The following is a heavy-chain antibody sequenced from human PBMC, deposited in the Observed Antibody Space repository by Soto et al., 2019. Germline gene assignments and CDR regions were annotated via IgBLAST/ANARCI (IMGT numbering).Heavy chain of an antibody. Sequence: PSETLSLTCAVYGGSFSGYYWSWIRQPPGKGLEWIGEINHSGSTNYNPSLKSRVTISVDTSKNQFSLKLSSVTAADTAVYYCARGGQGDVVVPAAMLFFDYWGQGTLVTVSS. D-gene: IGHD2-2*01. CDR3: ARGGQGDVVVPAAMLFFDY. V-gene: IGHV4-34*01. CDR2: INHSGST. CDR1: GGSFSGYY. J-gene: IGHJ4*02.